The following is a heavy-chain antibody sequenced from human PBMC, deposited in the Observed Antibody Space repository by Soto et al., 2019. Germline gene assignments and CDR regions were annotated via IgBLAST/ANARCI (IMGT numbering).Heavy chain of an antibody. V-gene: IGHV3-53*01. Sequence: PGGSLRLSCAASGFTVGSNHLGWVRQAPGQGLEWVSVIYSEGTPYYADSVKGRFTISRENSNNTLYLHMNNLRAEDTAVYYCARSTYYDILNGSYYYYAMDVWGQGTTVTVSS. CDR2: IYSEGTP. CDR3: ARSTYYDILNGSYYYYAMDV. CDR1: GFTVGSNH. J-gene: IGHJ6*02. D-gene: IGHD3-9*01.